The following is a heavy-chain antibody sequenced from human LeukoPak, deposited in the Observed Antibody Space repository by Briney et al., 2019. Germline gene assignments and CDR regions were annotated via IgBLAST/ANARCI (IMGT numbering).Heavy chain of an antibody. CDR1: GYTFTSYY. D-gene: IGHD6-19*01. J-gene: IGHJ6*02. CDR3: ARHVYSSGWSRYNYYYYGMDV. V-gene: IGHV1-46*01. Sequence: ASVKVSCKASGYTFTSYYMHWVRQAPGQGLEWMGIINPSGGSTSYAQKFQGRVTMTRDTSTSTVYMELSSLRSEDTAVYYCARHVYSSGWSRYNYYYYGMDVWGQGTTVTVSS. CDR2: INPSGGST.